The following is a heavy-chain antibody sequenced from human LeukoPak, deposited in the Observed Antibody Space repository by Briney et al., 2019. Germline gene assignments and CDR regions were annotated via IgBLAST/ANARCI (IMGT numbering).Heavy chain of an antibody. CDR1: GGSFCGYY. D-gene: IGHD3-16*02. V-gene: IGHV4-34*01. CDR3: ARAYLRRYSLVPPHH. Sequence: PSETLSLTRAVYGGSFCGYYWSWIRQPPGKGLEWIGEINHSGSTNYNPSLKSRVTIPVDTSKNQFSLKLSSVTAADTAVYYCARAYLRRYSLVPPHHWGQGTLVTVSS. J-gene: IGHJ5*02. CDR2: INHSGST.